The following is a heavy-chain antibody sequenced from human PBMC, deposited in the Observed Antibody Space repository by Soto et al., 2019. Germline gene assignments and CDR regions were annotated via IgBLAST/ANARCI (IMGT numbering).Heavy chain of an antibody. Sequence: SETLSLTCAVSEGSFSTGDYSWTWIRQPPGKGLEWIGYIYTSGSTYYSSSLKSRVTISVDTSKNQFSLKLSSVTAADTAVYYCARVGWTYYYDSSGYYYPPTGAFDIWGQGTMVTVSS. CDR1: EGSFSTGDYS. CDR2: IYTSGST. V-gene: IGHV4-30-2*01. CDR3: ARVGWTYYYDSSGYYYPPTGAFDI. J-gene: IGHJ3*02. D-gene: IGHD3-22*01.